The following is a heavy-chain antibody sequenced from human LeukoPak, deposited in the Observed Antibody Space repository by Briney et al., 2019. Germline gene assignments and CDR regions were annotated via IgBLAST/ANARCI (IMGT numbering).Heavy chain of an antibody. CDR3: ARDLRYSGYDEEGVDY. V-gene: IGHV1-46*01. D-gene: IGHD5-12*01. J-gene: IGHJ4*02. Sequence: ASVKVSCKASGYTFTNYYIHWVRQAPGQGLEWMGMIIPSDGFTTYAQKFQGRLTMTRGMSTSTVYMELSSLRSEDTALYYCARDLRYSGYDEEGVDYWGQGTLVTVSS. CDR1: GYTFTNYY. CDR2: IIPSDGFT.